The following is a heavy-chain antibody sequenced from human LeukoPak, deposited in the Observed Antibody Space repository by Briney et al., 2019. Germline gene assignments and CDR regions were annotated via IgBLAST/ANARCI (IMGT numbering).Heavy chain of an antibody. CDR1: GFTFSSYS. D-gene: IGHD3-10*01. V-gene: IGHV3-48*04. Sequence: GGSLRLSCAASGFTFSSYSMNWVRQAPGKGLEWVSYISSSSTTIYYADSVKGRFTISRDNAKNSLYLQMNSLRAEDTAVYYCAREANLWFGELLSPGYDYWGQGTLVTVSS. CDR3: AREANLWFGELLSPGYDY. J-gene: IGHJ4*02. CDR2: ISSSSTTI.